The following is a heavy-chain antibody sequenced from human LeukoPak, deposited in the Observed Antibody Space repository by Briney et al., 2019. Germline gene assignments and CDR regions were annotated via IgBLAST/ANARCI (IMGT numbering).Heavy chain of an antibody. D-gene: IGHD3-3*01. CDR1: GFTFNSHG. CDR3: AKWSGTGTFDY. V-gene: IGHV3-30*18. CDR2: TSYDGSTK. J-gene: IGHJ4*02. Sequence: GGSLRLSCAASGFTFNSHGMHWVRQAPGKGLESVAVTSYDGSTKYYADSVKGRFTISRDNSKNTLYLQMNSLRAEDTAVYYCAKWSGTGTFDYWGQGTLVTVSS.